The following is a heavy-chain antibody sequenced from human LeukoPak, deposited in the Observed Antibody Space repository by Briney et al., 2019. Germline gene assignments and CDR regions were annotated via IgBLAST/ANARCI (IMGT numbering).Heavy chain of an antibody. CDR2: ISSGNTYI. CDR1: GFTFSSYS. D-gene: IGHD6-13*01. Sequence: GGSLRLSCAASGFTFSSYSMNWVRQSPGKGLEWVTSISSGNTYIYYADSVKGRFTISRDNAKNSLYLQMNSLRAEDTAVYYCARWAQYSTSWYYDYWGQGTLVTVSS. J-gene: IGHJ4*02. V-gene: IGHV3-21*01. CDR3: ARWAQYSTSWYYDY.